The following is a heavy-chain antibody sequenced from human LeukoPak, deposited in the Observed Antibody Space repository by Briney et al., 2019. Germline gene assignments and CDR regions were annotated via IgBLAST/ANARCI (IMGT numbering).Heavy chain of an antibody. CDR1: GFTFSNYG. Sequence: GGSLRLSCAASGFTFSNYGMHWVRQAPGKGLEWVAVISYDGSNKYFADSVKGRFTISRDNSRNTLYLQVNSLRAEDTAVYYCAKPSLSYGSGSYYVGGFDYWGQGTLVTVSS. CDR2: ISYDGSNK. CDR3: AKPSLSYGSGSYYVGGFDY. V-gene: IGHV3-30*18. J-gene: IGHJ4*02. D-gene: IGHD3-10*01.